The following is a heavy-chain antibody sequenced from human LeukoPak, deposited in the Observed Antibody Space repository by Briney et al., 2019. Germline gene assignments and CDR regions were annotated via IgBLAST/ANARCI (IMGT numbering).Heavy chain of an antibody. CDR3: GHRPRRAALVSAFWFDP. CDR2: VYWDDDK. Sequence: SGPTLVKPTQTLTLTCSFSGFSLSTSGVGVGWIRQPPGKALEWLGIVYWDDDKRYSPSLRNRVTITKDTSKNQVVLTMANVDPVDTGKYHCGHRPRRAALVSAFWFDPWGQGTLVTVSS. V-gene: IGHV2-5*02. CDR1: GFSLSTSGVG. J-gene: IGHJ5*02. D-gene: IGHD2-15*01.